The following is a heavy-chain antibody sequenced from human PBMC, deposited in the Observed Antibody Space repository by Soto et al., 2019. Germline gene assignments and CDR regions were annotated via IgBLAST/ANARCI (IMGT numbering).Heavy chain of an antibody. V-gene: IGHV4-61*02. CDR2: IYTDGTT. CDR1: GGSVSSGSYY. J-gene: IGHJ4*02. Sequence: SETLSLTCTVSGGSVSSGSYYWSWIRQPPGKGLEWIGRIYTDGTTKYNPSLKSRVTMSLDMPRNQFSLRLTSVTAADTAMYYFAREVRAGFTGIFDQWGQGSRVTASS. CDR3: AREVRAGFTGIFDQ. D-gene: IGHD7-27*01.